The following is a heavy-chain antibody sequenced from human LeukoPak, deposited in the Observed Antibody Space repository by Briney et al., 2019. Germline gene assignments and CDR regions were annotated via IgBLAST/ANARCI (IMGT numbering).Heavy chain of an antibody. J-gene: IGHJ6*03. CDR1: GFTFSDYY. V-gene: IGHV3-11*04. CDR3: GRGDYYYYMDV. Sequence: GGSLRLSCAASGFTFSDYYMSWIRQAPGKGLEWVSYISSSGSTIYYADSVKGRFTISRDNSKNTLYLQMNSLRAEDTAVYYCGRGDYYYYMDVWGKGTTVTISS. D-gene: IGHD3-10*01. CDR2: ISSSGSTI.